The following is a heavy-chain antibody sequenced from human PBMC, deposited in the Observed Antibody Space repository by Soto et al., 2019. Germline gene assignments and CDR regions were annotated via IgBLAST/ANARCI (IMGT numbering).Heavy chain of an antibody. CDR2: INHSGRT. V-gene: IGHV4-34*01. D-gene: IGHD6-19*01. J-gene: IGHJ4*02. CDR1: GGSFSGYY. Sequence: SKTLSITCAVYGGSFSGYYWSWIRQPPGKWLEWIGEINHSGRTNYNPSLKSRVTISVDTSKNQFSLKLSSVTAADTGVYYFARYGNSGWFFVSWGLGILVTGST. CDR3: ARYGNSGWFFVS.